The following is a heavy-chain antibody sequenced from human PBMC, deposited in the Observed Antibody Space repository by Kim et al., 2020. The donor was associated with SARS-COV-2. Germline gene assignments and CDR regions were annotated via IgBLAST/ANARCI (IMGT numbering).Heavy chain of an antibody. CDR1: GFTISSNY. D-gene: IGHD1-1*01. Sequence: GGSLRLSCAASGFTISSNYMSWVRQAPGKGLEWVSVLYSGGSTYYADSVKGRFTISRDNSKNTLYLQMNSLTAEDSAVYYCARGGNNSPYNWFDPWGQGTLVTVSS. CDR2: LYSGGST. CDR3: ARGGNNSPYNWFDP. J-gene: IGHJ5*02. V-gene: IGHV3-53*01.